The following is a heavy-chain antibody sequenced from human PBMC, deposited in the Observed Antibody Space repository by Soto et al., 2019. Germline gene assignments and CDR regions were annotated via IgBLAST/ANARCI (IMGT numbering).Heavy chain of an antibody. J-gene: IGHJ1*01. CDR2: IYWDDVK. V-gene: IGHV2-5*02. D-gene: IGHD3-10*01. CDR1: GVSLSTSGEG. Sequence: SGPTLVYPTQTLTLTCTFSGVSLSTSGEGVDWIRQPPGNALEWLAVIYWDDVKWYTPSLNSSITVTKDTSKNQVVLTMTNMDPVDTATYYCAVTEGFGDYHQHWGQ. CDR3: AVTEGFGDYHQH.